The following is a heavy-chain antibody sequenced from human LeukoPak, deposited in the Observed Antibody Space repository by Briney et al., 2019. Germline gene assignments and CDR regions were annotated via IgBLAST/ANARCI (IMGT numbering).Heavy chain of an antibody. V-gene: IGHV1-46*01. Sequence: ASGKVCCKASGYTFTSYYMAWVRQGPGQGLEWMGIINPSGGSTSYAQKFQGRVTMTRDTSTSTVYMELSSLRSEDTAVYYCARVLGYSSSCLPIWGQGTLVTVSS. CDR1: GYTFTSYY. D-gene: IGHD6-13*01. J-gene: IGHJ4*02. CDR2: INPSGGST. CDR3: ARVLGYSSSCLPI.